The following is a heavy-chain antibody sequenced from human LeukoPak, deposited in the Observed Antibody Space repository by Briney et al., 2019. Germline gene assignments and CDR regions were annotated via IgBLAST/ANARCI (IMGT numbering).Heavy chain of an antibody. Sequence: GGSLRLSCATSGFTFSNYWMTWVRQAPGRWPEWVANIKKDGSAQFYVDSVKGRFTISRDNSKNTLYLQMNSLRAEDTAVYYCARVAGYSSSWYLDGAFDIWGQGTMVTVSS. D-gene: IGHD6-13*01. CDR1: GFTFSNYW. CDR3: ARVAGYSSSWYLDGAFDI. V-gene: IGHV3-7*01. J-gene: IGHJ3*02. CDR2: IKKDGSAQ.